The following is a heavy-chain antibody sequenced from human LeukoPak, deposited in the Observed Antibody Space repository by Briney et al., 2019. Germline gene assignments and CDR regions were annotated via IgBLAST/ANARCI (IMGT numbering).Heavy chain of an antibody. V-gene: IGHV3-21*01. CDR2: ISSSSSYI. CDR3: ARGFGGYGAHEQPHPDY. J-gene: IGHJ4*02. Sequence: KTGGSLRLSCAASGFTFSSYSMNWVRQAPGKGLEWVSSISSSSSYIYYADSVKGRFTISRDNAKNSLYLQMDSLRAEDTAVYYCARGFGGYGAHEQPHPDYWGQGTLVTVSS. CDR1: GFTFSSYS. D-gene: IGHD5-12*01.